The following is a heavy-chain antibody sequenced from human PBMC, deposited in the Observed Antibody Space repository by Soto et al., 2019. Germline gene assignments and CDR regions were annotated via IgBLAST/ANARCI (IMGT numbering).Heavy chain of an antibody. J-gene: IGHJ3*02. CDR2: IYSTVST. V-gene: IGHV4-39*01. CDR3: ARLPYYDTPPVTFDI. D-gene: IGHD3-22*01. Sequence: ASETLSLTCIVSSGSISSSLYYWGWIRQPPGKGLEWIGTIYSTVSTHYNPSLKSRVTISVDTSKNQFSLKLNSVTAADTAVYYCARLPYYDTPPVTFDIWGQGAMVTVSS. CDR1: SGSISSSLYY.